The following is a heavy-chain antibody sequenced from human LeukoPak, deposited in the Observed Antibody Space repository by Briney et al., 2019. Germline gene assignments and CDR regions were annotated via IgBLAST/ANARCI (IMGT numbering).Heavy chain of an antibody. D-gene: IGHD4-17*01. Sequence: SETLSLTCTVSGGSISSYYWSWIRQPPGKGLEWIGYIYYSGSTNYNPSLKSRVTISVDTSKNQFSLKLSSVTAADTAVYYCARVNYGDLNWFDPWGQETLVTVSS. V-gene: IGHV4-59*01. CDR1: GGSISSYY. J-gene: IGHJ5*02. CDR3: ARVNYGDLNWFDP. CDR2: IYYSGST.